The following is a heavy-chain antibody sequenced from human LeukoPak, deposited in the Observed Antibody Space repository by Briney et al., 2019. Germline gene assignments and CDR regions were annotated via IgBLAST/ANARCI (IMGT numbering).Heavy chain of an antibody. CDR2: IYYSGST. J-gene: IGHJ4*02. CDR3: ARLESGGSGDY. D-gene: IGHD2-15*01. CDR1: GGSISSSSYY. Sequence: SETLSLTRTVSGGSISSSSYYWGWIRQPPGKGLEWIGNIYYSGSTYYNPFLKSRVTISVDTSKNQFSLKLNSVTAADTAVYYCARLESGGSGDYWGQGTLVTVSS. V-gene: IGHV4-39*01.